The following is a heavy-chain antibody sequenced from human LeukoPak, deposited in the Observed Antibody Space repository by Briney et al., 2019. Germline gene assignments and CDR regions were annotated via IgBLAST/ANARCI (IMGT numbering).Heavy chain of an antibody. CDR3: AKEPQRTMIVVVITQYYFDY. Sequence: PGGSLRLSCAASGFTFNSYGMHWVRQAPGKGLEWVAFIRYDGGNKYYADSVKGRFTISRDNSKNTLYLQMNSLRAEDTAVYYCAKEPQRTMIVVVITQYYFDYWGQGTLVTVSS. J-gene: IGHJ4*02. D-gene: IGHD3-22*01. CDR2: IRYDGGNK. V-gene: IGHV3-30*02. CDR1: GFTFNSYG.